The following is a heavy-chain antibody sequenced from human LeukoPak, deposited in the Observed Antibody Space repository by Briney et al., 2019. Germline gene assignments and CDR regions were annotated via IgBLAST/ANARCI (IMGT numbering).Heavy chain of an antibody. D-gene: IGHD3-9*01. CDR1: GYTFTSYG. CDR3: ARDLRYFDWLLPVSKLLGY. Sequence: GASVKVSCKASGYTFTSYGISWVRQAPGQGLEWMGWISAYNGNTNYAQKLQGRVTMTTDTSTSTAYMELRSLRSDDAAVYYCARDLRYFDWLLPVSKLLGYWGQGTLVTVSS. CDR2: ISAYNGNT. J-gene: IGHJ4*02. V-gene: IGHV1-18*01.